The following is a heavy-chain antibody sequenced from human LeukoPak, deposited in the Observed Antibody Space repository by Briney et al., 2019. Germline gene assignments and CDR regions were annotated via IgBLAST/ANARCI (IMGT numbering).Heavy chain of an antibody. CDR2: IYDSGST. J-gene: IGHJ4*02. D-gene: IGHD3-3*01. CDR3: AREFSWSGFFDY. CDR1: DGSISSYY. Sequence: TSETLSHTCTVSDGSISSYYWSWIRQPPGKGLEWIGHIYDSGSTNYNPSLKSRVTISVDTSKNQFSLKLSSVTAADTAVYYCAREFSWSGFFDYWGQGTLVTVSS. V-gene: IGHV4-59*01.